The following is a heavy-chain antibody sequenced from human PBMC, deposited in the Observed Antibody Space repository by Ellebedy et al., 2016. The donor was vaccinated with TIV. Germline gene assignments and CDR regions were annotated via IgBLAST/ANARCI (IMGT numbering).Heavy chain of an antibody. CDR3: ARELLLRGYSGYDLSMEMDV. CDR2: IIPILGIA. D-gene: IGHD5-12*01. Sequence: SVKVSXXASGGTFSSYAISWVRQAPGQGLEWMGRIIPILGIANYAQKFQGRVTITADKSTSTAYMELSSLRSEDTAVYYCARELLLRGYSGYDLSMEMDVWGKGTTVTVSS. V-gene: IGHV1-69*04. CDR1: GGTFSSYA. J-gene: IGHJ6*04.